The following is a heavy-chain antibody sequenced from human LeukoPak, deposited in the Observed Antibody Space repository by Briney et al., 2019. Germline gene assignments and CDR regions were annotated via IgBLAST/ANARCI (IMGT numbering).Heavy chain of an antibody. J-gene: IGHJ6*03. V-gene: IGHV3-53*01. Sequence: GGSLRLSCAASGFTVSSNYMTWVRQAPGKGPQWVSVIHKNAITYYADTVKGRFTISRDNSRNMVYLQMNSLRAEDTAVYYCARSLRVRGVPDYMDVWGKGTTVTISS. D-gene: IGHD3-10*01. CDR1: GFTVSSNY. CDR2: IHKNAIT. CDR3: ARSLRVRGVPDYMDV.